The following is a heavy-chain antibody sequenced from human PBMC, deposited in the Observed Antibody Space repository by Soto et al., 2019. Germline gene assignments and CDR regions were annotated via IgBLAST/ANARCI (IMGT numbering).Heavy chain of an antibody. V-gene: IGHV5-10-1*01. J-gene: IGHJ5*02. D-gene: IGHD3-3*01. CDR3: ARHVKVQLSVTIFGVVTKEGWFDP. CDR2: IDTSDSYT. CDR1: GYSFTSYW. Sequence: GESLKISCKGSGYSFTSYWISWVRQMPGKGLEWMWRIDTSDSYTNYSPSFQGHVTISADNSISTAYLQCSSLQASNTAMYYCARHVKVQLSVTIFGVVTKEGWFDPWGQGTLVTVSS.